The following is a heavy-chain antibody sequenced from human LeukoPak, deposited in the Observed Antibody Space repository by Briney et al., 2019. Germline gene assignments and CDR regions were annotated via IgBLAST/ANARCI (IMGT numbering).Heavy chain of an antibody. J-gene: IGHJ4*02. D-gene: IGHD3-10*01. CDR3: ARGRRVVRGVIIYYFDY. CDR2: MNPNSGNT. Sequence: ASVKVSCKASGYTFTSYDINWVRQATGQGLEWMGWMNPNSGNTGYAQKFQGRVTMTRNTSISTAYMELSSLRSEDTAVYYCARGRRVVRGVIIYYFDYSGQGTLVTVSS. CDR1: GYTFTSYD. V-gene: IGHV1-8*01.